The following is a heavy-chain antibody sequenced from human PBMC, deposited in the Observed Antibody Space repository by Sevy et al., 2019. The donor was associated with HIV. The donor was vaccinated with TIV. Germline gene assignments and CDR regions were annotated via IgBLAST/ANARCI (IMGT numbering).Heavy chain of an antibody. Sequence: GGSLRLSCTASEFTFSDYVMHWVRQTPDKGLEWVAIISHDGMNEDYAEALRGRFAISRDNSRNILNLQMNRLRPDETAVYFYVKEGARNRNIRYCFGENCFYNWFAMWGQGVLVTVSS. CDR1: EFTFSDYV. J-gene: IGHJ5*02. CDR3: VKEGARNRNIRYCFGENCFYNWFAM. D-gene: IGHD2-15*01. CDR2: ISHDGMNE. V-gene: IGHV3-30*09.